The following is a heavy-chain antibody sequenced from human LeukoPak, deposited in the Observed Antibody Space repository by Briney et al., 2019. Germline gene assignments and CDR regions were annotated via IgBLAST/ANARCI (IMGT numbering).Heavy chain of an antibody. D-gene: IGHD5-18*01. CDR3: ARGDTAAAATDY. CDR2: IYYSGST. V-gene: IGHV4-59*01. CDR1: GGSISSYY. Sequence: PSETLSLTCTVSGGSISSYYWSWIRQPPGKGLEWIGYIYYSGSTNYNPSLKSRVTISVDTSKNQFSLELSSVTAADTAVYYCARGDTAAAATDYWGQGTLVTVSS. J-gene: IGHJ4*02.